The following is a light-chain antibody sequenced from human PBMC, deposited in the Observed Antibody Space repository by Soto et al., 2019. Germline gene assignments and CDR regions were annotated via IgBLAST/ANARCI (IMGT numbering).Light chain of an antibody. CDR2: DAY. Sequence: EIVLTQSPATLSLSPGERATLSCRASQSFRGLLAWYQQKPGQGPRLLIYDAYNRATGIPPRFSGSGSGTDFTLTISNLGPEGSAVYYCQRRNMWPITFGQGTRLEIK. CDR1: QSFRGL. CDR3: QRRNMWPIT. J-gene: IGKJ5*01. V-gene: IGKV3-11*01.